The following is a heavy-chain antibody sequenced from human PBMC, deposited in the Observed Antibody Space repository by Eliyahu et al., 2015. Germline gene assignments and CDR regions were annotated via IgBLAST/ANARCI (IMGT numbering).Heavy chain of an antibody. CDR3: AXGAAVAGSSWYFDI. D-gene: IGHD6-19*01. J-gene: IGHJ2*01. Sequence: DVQLVESGGGLVQPGGSLXLSCXASGFXXXXYWLXWVRQVPGKGLVWVSRVSSSESVTTYADSVKGRFTISRDNAKNTLYLQMNSLRAEDTAVYYCAXGAAVAGSSWYFDIWGRGTLVTVSS. V-gene: IGHV3-74*01. CDR1: GFXXXXYW. CDR2: VSSSESVT.